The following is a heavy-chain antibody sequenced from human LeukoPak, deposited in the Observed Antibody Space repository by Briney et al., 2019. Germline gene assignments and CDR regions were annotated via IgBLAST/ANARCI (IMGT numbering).Heavy chain of an antibody. Sequence: GASVKVSCKASGYTFTSYGISWVRQAPGQGLEWMGWISAYNGNTNYAQKLQGRVTMTTDTSTSTAYMELRSLRSGDTAVYYCARVWGVTGSSWYLYTYYYYYYMDVWGKGTTVTISS. CDR3: ARVWGVTGSSWYLYTYYYYYYMDV. J-gene: IGHJ6*03. D-gene: IGHD6-13*01. CDR2: ISAYNGNT. V-gene: IGHV1-18*01. CDR1: GYTFTSYG.